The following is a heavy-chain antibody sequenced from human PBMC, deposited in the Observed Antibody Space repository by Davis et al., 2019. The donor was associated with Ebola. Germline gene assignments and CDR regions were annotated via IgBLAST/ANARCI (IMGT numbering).Heavy chain of an antibody. CDR1: GGSISSSNW. J-gene: IGHJ5*02. CDR2: IYHSGST. CDR3: ARDRSVAAAGGLGWFDP. V-gene: IGHV4-4*02. Sequence: PSETLSLTCVVSGGSISSSNWWSWVRQPPRKGLEWIGDIYHSGSTKYNPSLKSRVTISVDKSKNQFSLKLSSVTAADTAVYYCARDRSVAAAGGLGWFDPWGQGTLVTVSS. D-gene: IGHD6-13*01.